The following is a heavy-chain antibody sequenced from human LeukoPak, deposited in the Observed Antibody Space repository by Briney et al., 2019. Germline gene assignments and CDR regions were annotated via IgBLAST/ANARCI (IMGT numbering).Heavy chain of an antibody. CDR2: INHSGST. Sequence: KPSETLSLTCAVYGGSFSGYYWSWIRQPPGKGLEWIGEINHSGSTNYNPSLKSRVTISVDTSKNQFSLKLSSVTAADTAVYYCARVFQRYSYVPYSKVFDYWGQGTLVTVSS. D-gene: IGHD5-18*01. CDR1: GGSFSGYY. CDR3: ARVFQRYSYVPYSKVFDY. J-gene: IGHJ4*02. V-gene: IGHV4-34*01.